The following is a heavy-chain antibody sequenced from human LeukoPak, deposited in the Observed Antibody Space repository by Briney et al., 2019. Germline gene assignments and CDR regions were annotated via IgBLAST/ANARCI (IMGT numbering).Heavy chain of an antibody. Sequence: PSETLSLTCTVSGDSISSSSYYWGWVRQPPGKGLEWIGSIYYTGSTYYNPSLKSRVTISVDSSKNQFSLKLSSVTAPDTAAFYCVKRLPLRAFDIWGPGTMVTVSS. V-gene: IGHV4-39*01. CDR1: GDSISSSSYY. J-gene: IGHJ3*02. CDR2: IYYTGST. CDR3: VKRLPLRAFDI.